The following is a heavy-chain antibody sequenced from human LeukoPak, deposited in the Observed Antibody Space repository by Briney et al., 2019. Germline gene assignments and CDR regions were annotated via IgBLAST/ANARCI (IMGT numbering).Heavy chain of an antibody. CDR3: ARGGVXXXIAVXADY. Sequence: GASVKVSCKAFGYTFTSYYMHWVRQAPGQGLEWMGIINPSGGSTSYAQKFQGRVTMTRDTSTSTGYMQPSRPGSEDTAVYYCARGGVXXXIAVXADYXGQGTLVTVSS. J-gene: IGHJ4*02. CDR1: GYTFTSYY. CDR2: INPSGGST. V-gene: IGHV1-46*03. D-gene: IGHD6-19*01.